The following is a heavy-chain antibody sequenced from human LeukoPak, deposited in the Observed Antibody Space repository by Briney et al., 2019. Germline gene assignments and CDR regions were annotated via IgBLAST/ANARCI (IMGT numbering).Heavy chain of an antibody. D-gene: IGHD1-26*01. CDR1: GFRFGDFA. Sequence: GSLRLSCVASGFRFGDFAMSWVRLAPGKGLEWVSSISGSGDGTYYAGSVKGRFTISRDNSRNTMYLQTNSLRAEDTALYYCAKQGGWELGDYYFDYWGQGTLVTVSS. V-gene: IGHV3-23*01. J-gene: IGHJ4*02. CDR2: ISGSGDGT. CDR3: AKQGGWELGDYYFDY.